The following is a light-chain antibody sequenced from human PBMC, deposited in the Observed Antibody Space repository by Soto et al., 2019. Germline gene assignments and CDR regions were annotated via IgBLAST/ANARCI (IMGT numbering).Light chain of an antibody. CDR1: QTIYTW. CDR3: QQYSAKWA. J-gene: IGKJ1*01. V-gene: IGKV1-5*01. Sequence: DIQMTQSPSTLSTSVGDRVTITCRASQTIYTWLAWYQQKPGRAPKLLIYDASTSESWVPSRFSGSGSGTEFTLTISSLQPDDFATYYCQQYSAKWAFGQGTKVEV. CDR2: DAS.